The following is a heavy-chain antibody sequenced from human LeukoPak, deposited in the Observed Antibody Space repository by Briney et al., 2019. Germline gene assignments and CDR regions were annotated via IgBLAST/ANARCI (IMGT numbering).Heavy chain of an antibody. J-gene: IGHJ6*03. Sequence: SETLSLTCTVSGGSISSYYWSWIRQPPGKGLEWIGYIYYSGSANYNPSLKSRVTISVDTSKNQFSLKLSSVTAADTAVYYCARTTEAHSWRTRYYDYYMDVWGKGTTVTISS. V-gene: IGHV4-59*01. CDR3: ARTTEAHSWRTRYYDYYMDV. CDR2: IYYSGSA. CDR1: GGSISSYY. D-gene: IGHD6-13*01.